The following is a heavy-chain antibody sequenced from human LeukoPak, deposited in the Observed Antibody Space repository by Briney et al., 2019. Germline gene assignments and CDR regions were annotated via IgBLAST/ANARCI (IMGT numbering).Heavy chain of an antibody. V-gene: IGHV3-23*01. J-gene: IGHJ4*02. CDR2: ITTTGNT. D-gene: IGHD2-2*01. Sequence: PGGSLRHSCAASGFTFSSYAMSWVRQAPGRGLEWVSGITTTGNTYYADSVKGRFTISRDNSKNTLYLQMNSLRAEDTAVYYCARRRYRTSTTCPYYFDYWGQGTLVTVSS. CDR3: ARRRYRTSTTCPYYFDY. CDR1: GFTFSSYA.